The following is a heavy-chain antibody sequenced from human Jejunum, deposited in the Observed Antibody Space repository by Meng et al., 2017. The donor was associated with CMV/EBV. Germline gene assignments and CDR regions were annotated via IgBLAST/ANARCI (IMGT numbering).Heavy chain of an antibody. CDR3: ARGPGASTREGFDH. Sequence: HVQRHESGPGLGKPSETLYLTCTVSGGSINNYYWSWIRQSAGKGLEWIGRFYSSDTYNYHPSLNSRVTMSLDTSKKQFSLILSSVTAADTARYYCARGPGASTREGFDHWGLGTLVTVSS. J-gene: IGHJ4*02. CDR1: GGSINNYY. CDR2: FYSSDTY. V-gene: IGHV4-4*07. D-gene: IGHD1-26*01.